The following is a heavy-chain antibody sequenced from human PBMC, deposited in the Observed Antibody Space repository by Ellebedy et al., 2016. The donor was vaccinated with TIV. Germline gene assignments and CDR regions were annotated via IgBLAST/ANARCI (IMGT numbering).Heavy chain of an antibody. D-gene: IGHD1-26*01. CDR2: IGASGTTI. V-gene: IGHV3-11*01. J-gene: IGHJ5*02. Sequence: GESLKISXAASGFTFNDYYMSWIRQAPGKGLEWVSSIGASGTTIYYADSVKGRFIISRDNSKNTLYLQMNSLRADDTAVYYCAKVTPPLLGATESWGQGTLVTVSS. CDR1: GFTFNDYY. CDR3: AKVTPPLLGATES.